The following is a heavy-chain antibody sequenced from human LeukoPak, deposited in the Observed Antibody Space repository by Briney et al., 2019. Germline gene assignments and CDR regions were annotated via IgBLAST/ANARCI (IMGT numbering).Heavy chain of an antibody. CDR2: IYTSGST. Sequence: SETLSLTCTVSGGSISSGSYYWSWIRQPAGKGLEWIGRIYTSGSTNYNPSLKSRVTISVDTSKNQFSLKLSSVTAADTAVYYCAREGRGYCSSTRCYSPWFDPWGQGTLVTVSS. D-gene: IGHD2-2*01. CDR1: GGSISSGSYY. CDR3: AREGRGYCSSTRCYSPWFDP. J-gene: IGHJ5*02. V-gene: IGHV4-61*02.